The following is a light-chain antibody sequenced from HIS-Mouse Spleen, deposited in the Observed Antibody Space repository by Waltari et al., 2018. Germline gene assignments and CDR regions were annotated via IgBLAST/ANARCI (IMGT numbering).Light chain of an antibody. CDR2: EDS. J-gene: IGLJ2*01. V-gene: IGLV3-10*01. CDR3: YSTDSSGNHRV. CDR1: AWPKKY. Sequence: SYELTQPPSVPVSPGQTARITCPGLAWPKKYAYCYQQKYGQAPVLVIYEDSKRPSVIPERFSGSSSGTMATLTISGAQVEDEADYYCYSTDSSGNHRVFGGGTKLTVL.